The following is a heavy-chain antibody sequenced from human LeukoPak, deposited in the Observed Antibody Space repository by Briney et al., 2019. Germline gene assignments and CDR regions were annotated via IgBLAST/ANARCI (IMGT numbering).Heavy chain of an antibody. J-gene: IGHJ4*02. CDR1: GGSISSYY. CDR3: ARAAYSSGWYLGY. V-gene: IGHV4-59*01. Sequence: SETLSLTCTVSGGSISSYYWSWIRQPPGKGLEWIEYIYYSGSTNYNPSLKSRVTISVDTSKNQFSLKLSSVTAADMAVYYCARAAYSSGWYLGYWGQGTLVTVSS. D-gene: IGHD6-19*01. CDR2: IYYSGST.